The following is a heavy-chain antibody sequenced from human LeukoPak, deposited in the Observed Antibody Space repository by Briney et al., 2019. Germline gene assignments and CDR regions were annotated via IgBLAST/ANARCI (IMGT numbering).Heavy chain of an antibody. CDR1: GFTFSSYS. CDR3: AKEPTSYTSGWYFQH. Sequence: GGSLRLSCAASGFTFSSYSMNWVRQAPGKGLEWVSSISSSSSYIYYADSVKGRFTISRDNAKNSLYLQMNSLRADDTAVYYCAKEPTSYTSGWYFQHWGHGTLVTVSS. CDR2: ISSSSSYI. D-gene: IGHD6-25*01. V-gene: IGHV3-21*01. J-gene: IGHJ1*01.